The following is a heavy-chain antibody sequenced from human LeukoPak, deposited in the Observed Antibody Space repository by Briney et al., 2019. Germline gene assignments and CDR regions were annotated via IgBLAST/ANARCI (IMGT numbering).Heavy chain of an antibody. V-gene: IGHV4-39*02. CDR1: GGSISSSSYY. CDR2: IYYSGST. CDR3: ARDKKSTGKHYYYGMDV. Sequence: SETLSLTCTVSGGSISSSSYYWGWIRQPPGKGLEWIGSIYYSGSTYYNPPLKSRVTISVDTSKNQFSLKLSSVTAADTAVYYCARDKKSTGKHYYYGMDVWGKGTTVTVSS. J-gene: IGHJ6*04. D-gene: IGHD1-1*01.